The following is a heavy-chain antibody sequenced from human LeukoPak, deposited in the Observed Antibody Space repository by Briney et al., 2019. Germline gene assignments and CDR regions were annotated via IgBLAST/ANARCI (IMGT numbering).Heavy chain of an antibody. CDR2: ISAYNGDT. Sequence: GASVKVSCKASGYTFRNYVISWVRQAPGQGLEWMGWISAYNGDTNYAKKFQGRVTMTIDTSTTTAYMELRSLRSDDTALYYCARDPIEEYHYDSSSYNDAFDIWGQGTMVSVSS. J-gene: IGHJ3*02. D-gene: IGHD3-22*01. CDR3: ARDPIEEYHYDSSSYNDAFDI. CDR1: GYTFRNYV. V-gene: IGHV1-18*01.